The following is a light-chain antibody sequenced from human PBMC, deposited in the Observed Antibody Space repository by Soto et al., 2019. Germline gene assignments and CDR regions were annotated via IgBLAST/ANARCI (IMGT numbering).Light chain of an antibody. J-gene: IGLJ1*01. Sequence: QSVLTQPASVSGSPGQSITISCTGTSSDVGASNFVSWFQQHPGQAPKLIISEVDNRPSGVSNRFSGSKSGNTASLTISGLLAEDEADYYCSSYTSSSTLVFGTGTKLTVL. CDR1: SSDVGASNF. CDR2: EVD. CDR3: SSYTSSSTLV. V-gene: IGLV2-14*01.